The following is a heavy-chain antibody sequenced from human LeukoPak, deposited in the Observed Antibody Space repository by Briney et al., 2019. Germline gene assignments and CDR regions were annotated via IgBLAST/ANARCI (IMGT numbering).Heavy chain of an antibody. J-gene: IGHJ4*02. D-gene: IGHD3-16*01. V-gene: IGHV3-74*01. CDR1: GFIFSSYS. CDR2: INSDGSST. Sequence: PGGSLRLSCAASGFIFSSYSMNWVRQAPGKGLVWVSRINSDGSSTDYADSVKGRFTISRDNAKNTLYLQMNSLTAEDTAVYYCASRPRGTYFFDHWGQGTLVTVSS. CDR3: ASRPRGTYFFDH.